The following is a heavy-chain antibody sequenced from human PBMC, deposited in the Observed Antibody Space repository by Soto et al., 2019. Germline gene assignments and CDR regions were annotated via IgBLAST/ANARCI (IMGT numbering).Heavy chain of an antibody. CDR3: ARSYYYDRSGSYYYNGLDV. D-gene: IGHD3-22*01. Sequence: EVQLVESGGGLVQPGGSLRLSCAASGFTFTSHWMSWVRQAPGKGLEWVANIHQEGSEKYYVDSVEGRFTVSRDNAKNSLQLQMNGLRAEDTAVYYCARSYYYDRSGSYYYNGLDVWGQGTTVTVSS. V-gene: IGHV3-7*01. CDR2: IHQEGSEK. CDR1: GFTFTSHW. J-gene: IGHJ6*02.